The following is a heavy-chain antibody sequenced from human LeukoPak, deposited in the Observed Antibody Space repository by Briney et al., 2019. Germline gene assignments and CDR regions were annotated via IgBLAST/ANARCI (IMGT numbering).Heavy chain of an antibody. Sequence: GGSLRLSCAASGFTFSSYSMNWVRQAPGKGLEWVSSISSSSSYIYHADSVKGRFTISRDNAKNSLYLQMNSLRAEDTAVYYCARILVAAAGDAFDIWGQWTMVTVSS. CDR3: ARILVAAAGDAFDI. CDR2: ISSSSSYI. CDR1: GFTFSSYS. V-gene: IGHV3-21*01. J-gene: IGHJ3*02. D-gene: IGHD6-13*01.